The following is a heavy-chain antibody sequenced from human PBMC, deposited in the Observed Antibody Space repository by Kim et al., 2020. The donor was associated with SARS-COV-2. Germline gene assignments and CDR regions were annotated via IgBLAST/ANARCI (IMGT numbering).Heavy chain of an antibody. CDR2: ISSSGTYI. D-gene: IGHD4-17*01. CDR3: ARDFVPPGDFPPGFYGLDV. J-gene: IGHJ6*02. V-gene: IGHV3-21*01. CDR1: GFTFSTYT. Sequence: GGSLRLSCAASGFTFSTYTLNWVRQAPGKGLEWVSSISSSGTYIYYADSVKGRFTISRDNAKNSLYLHMNSLRAEDTAVYSCARDFVPPGDFPPGFYGLDVWGQGTAVTVSS.